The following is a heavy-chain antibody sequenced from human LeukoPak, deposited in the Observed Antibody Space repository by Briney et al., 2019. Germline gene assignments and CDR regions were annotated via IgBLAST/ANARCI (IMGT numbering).Heavy chain of an antibody. CDR3: ARRITIFGVVPYPYYFDY. CDR2: ISSSSSYI. J-gene: IGHJ4*02. V-gene: IGHV3-21*01. CDR1: GFTFSSYS. D-gene: IGHD3-3*01. Sequence: GGSLRLSCAASGFTFSSYSMNWVRQAPGKGLEWVSSISSSSSYIYYADSVKGRFTISRDNAKNSLYLQMNSLRAEDTAVYYCARRITIFGVVPYPYYFDYWGQGTLVTVSS.